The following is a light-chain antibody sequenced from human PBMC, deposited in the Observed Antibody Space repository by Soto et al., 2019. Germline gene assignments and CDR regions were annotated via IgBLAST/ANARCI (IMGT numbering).Light chain of an antibody. CDR3: QQRSSWPT. CDR2: DAS. V-gene: IGKV3-11*01. Sequence: VLTQSPATLSLSPGERATISCRASQSVSSQLAWYQQKPGQAPRLFIYDASKRATGVPGRFSGSGSGTEFTLTISSLEPDDVAVYYCQQRSSWPTFGQGTRVEIK. J-gene: IGKJ1*01. CDR1: QSVSSQ.